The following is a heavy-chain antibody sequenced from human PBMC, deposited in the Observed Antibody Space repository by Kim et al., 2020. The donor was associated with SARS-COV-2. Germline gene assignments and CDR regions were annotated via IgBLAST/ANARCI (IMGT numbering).Heavy chain of an antibody. CDR2: IYYSGST. V-gene: IGHV4-59*01. J-gene: IGHJ5*02. Sequence: SETLSLTCTVSGGSISSYYWSWIRQPPGKGLEWIGYIYYSGSTNYNPSLKSRVTISVDTSKNQFSLKLSSVTAADTAVYYCARARIVGALHPYNWFDPWGQGTLVTVSS. CDR1: GGSISSYY. D-gene: IGHD1-26*01. CDR3: ARARIVGALHPYNWFDP.